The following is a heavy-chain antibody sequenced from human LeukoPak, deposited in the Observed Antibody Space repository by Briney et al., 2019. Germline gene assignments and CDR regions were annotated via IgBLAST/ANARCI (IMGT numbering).Heavy chain of an antibody. D-gene: IGHD5-12*01. CDR1: GGSISGYY. V-gene: IGHV4-59*01. Sequence: PSETLSLTCTVSGGSISGYYWNWIRQPPGKGREWIGYMYNSGITSYNPSLKSRVTISVDTSKNQFSLKLSSVTAADTAVYYCARHRDIDGMDVWGQGTTVTVSS. CDR2: MYNSGIT. J-gene: IGHJ6*02. CDR3: ARHRDIDGMDV.